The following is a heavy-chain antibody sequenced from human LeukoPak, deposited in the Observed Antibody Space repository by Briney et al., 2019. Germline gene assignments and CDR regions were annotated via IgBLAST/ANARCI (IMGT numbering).Heavy chain of an antibody. CDR3: AREGARIAAAGPFDY. Sequence: SETLSLTCTVSGASISSDGYHWTWIRQHPGTGLEWIGYMYDSGSTYYNPSLKSRVTISLDASKNQLSLKLTSVTAADTAVYYCAREGARIAAAGPFDYWGQGTLVSVSS. V-gene: IGHV4-31*03. CDR2: MYDSGST. CDR1: GASISSDGYH. J-gene: IGHJ4*02. D-gene: IGHD6-13*01.